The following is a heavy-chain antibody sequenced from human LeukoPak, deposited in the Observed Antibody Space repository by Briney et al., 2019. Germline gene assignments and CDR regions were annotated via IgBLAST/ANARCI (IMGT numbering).Heavy chain of an antibody. CDR2: ISWNGVTL. D-gene: IGHD4-11*01. Sequence: GGSLRLSCAASGFTFDDYTMHWVRQLPGQGLEWVPGISWNGVTLGYADSVKGRFTISRDSAKNFLYLQMNSLRPEDTALYFCAKDMVARPQYYFYGMDVWGHGTTVTVSS. J-gene: IGHJ6*02. V-gene: IGHV3-9*01. CDR1: GFTFDDYT. CDR3: AKDMVARPQYYFYGMDV.